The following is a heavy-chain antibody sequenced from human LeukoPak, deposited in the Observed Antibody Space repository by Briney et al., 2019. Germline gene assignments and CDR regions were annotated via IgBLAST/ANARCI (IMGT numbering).Heavy chain of an antibody. D-gene: IGHD3-16*01. V-gene: IGHV4-34*01. CDR2: INHSGST. CDR3: ARAARPHLGRNWFDP. CDR1: GGSFSGYY. J-gene: IGHJ5*02. Sequence: PSETLSLTCAVYGGSFSGYYWSWIRQPPGKGLEWIGEINHSGSTNYNPSLKSRVTISVDTSKNQFSLKLSSVTAADTAVYYCARAARPHLGRNWFDPWGQGTLVTVSS.